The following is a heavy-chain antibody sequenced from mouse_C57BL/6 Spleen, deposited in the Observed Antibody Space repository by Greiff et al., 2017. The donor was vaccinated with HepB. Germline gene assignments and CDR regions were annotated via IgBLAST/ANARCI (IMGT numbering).Heavy chain of an antibody. CDR1: GFTFSDYG. V-gene: IGHV5-17*01. CDR3: AKSYYGSSFAY. J-gene: IGHJ3*01. Sequence: EVKLMESGGGLVKPGGSLKLSCAASGFTFSDYGMHWVRQAPEKGLEWVAYISSGSSTIYYADTLKGRFTISRDNAKNTLFLQMTSLRSEDTAMYYCAKSYYGSSFAYWGQGTLVTVSA. CDR2: ISSGSSTI. D-gene: IGHD1-1*01.